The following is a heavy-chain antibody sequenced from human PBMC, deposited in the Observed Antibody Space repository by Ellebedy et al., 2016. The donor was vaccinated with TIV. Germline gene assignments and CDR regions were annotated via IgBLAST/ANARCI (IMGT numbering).Heavy chain of an antibody. V-gene: IGHV3-66*01. CDR2: IAVDSTT. D-gene: IGHD6-13*01. CDR3: AQETFNDVDLKVWGIFDI. Sequence: VGSLRLSCAASELTVTSNYMSWVRQAPGKGLEWVSSIAVDSTTFYADSVKGRFTISRDNSKNTLYIQMNNLRAEDTAVYYCAQETFNDVDLKVWGIFDIWGQGTRVTVSS. CDR1: ELTVTSNY. J-gene: IGHJ3*02.